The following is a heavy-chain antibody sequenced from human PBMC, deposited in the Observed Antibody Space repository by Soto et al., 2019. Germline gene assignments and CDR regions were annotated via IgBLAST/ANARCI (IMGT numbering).Heavy chain of an antibody. V-gene: IGHV6-1*01. D-gene: IGHD2-15*01. J-gene: IGHJ3*01. CDR3: DRAPNPSPVRIVYVDAFDS. Sequence: SQTLSLTCAISGDSVSSKSAAWNWIRQSPSRGLEWLGRTYYRSKWYNDYAVSVKSRITINPDTSKNQFALQLNSVTPEARSGYYSDRAPNPSPVRIVYVDAFDSWAQGTMLSVSS. CDR1: GDSVSSKSAA. CDR2: TYYRSKWYN.